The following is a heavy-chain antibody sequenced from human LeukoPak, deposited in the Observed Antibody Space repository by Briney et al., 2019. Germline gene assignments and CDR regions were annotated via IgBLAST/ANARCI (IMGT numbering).Heavy chain of an antibody. D-gene: IGHD3-10*01. Sequence: PGGSLRLSCAASGFTFSSYSMNWVRQAPRKGLEWVSSISSSSSYIYYADSVKGRFTISRDNAKNSLYLQMNSLRAEDTAVYYCARDRAPGNTDAFDIWGQGTMVTVSS. CDR1: GFTFSSYS. V-gene: IGHV3-21*01. J-gene: IGHJ3*02. CDR3: ARDRAPGNTDAFDI. CDR2: ISSSSSYI.